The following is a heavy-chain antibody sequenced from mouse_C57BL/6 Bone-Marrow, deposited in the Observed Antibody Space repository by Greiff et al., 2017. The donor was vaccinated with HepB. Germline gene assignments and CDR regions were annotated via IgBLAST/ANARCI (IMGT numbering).Heavy chain of an antibody. CDR2: IYPGNSDT. Sequence: EVKLVESGTVLARPGASVKMSCKTSGYTFTSYWMHWVKQRPGQGLEWIGAIYPGNSDTSYNQKFKGKAKLTAVTSASTAYMELSSLTNEDSAVYYCTRGSYYGSSYGGFAYWGQGTLVTVSA. J-gene: IGHJ3*01. CDR1: GYTFTSYW. CDR3: TRGSYYGSSYGGFAY. V-gene: IGHV1-5*01. D-gene: IGHD1-1*01.